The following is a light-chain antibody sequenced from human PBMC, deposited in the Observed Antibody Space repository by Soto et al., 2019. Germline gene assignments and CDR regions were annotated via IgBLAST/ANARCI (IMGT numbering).Light chain of an antibody. V-gene: IGKV3-15*01. CDR1: QSVASN. Sequence: EIVMTQSPASLSVSPGESVTLSCRASQSVASNLAWYQQKPGQAPRLLIYGTSTRATGVPARFSGTGSGTEFTLTINSLQAEDSAVYYCQQYYNWPRTFGQGTRLEIK. CDR3: QQYYNWPRT. J-gene: IGKJ5*01. CDR2: GTS.